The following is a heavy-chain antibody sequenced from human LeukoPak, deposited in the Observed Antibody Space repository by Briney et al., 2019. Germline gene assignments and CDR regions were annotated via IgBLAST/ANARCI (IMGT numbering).Heavy chain of an antibody. Sequence: ASVKVSCKASGYTFTAYGISWVRQAPGQGLEWMGWISAYNGNTNYAQKLQGRVTMTTDTSTSTAYMELRSLRSDDTAVYYCAVMNYGSGSFVGDIWGQGTMVTVSS. CDR3: AVMNYGSGSFVGDI. V-gene: IGHV1-18*01. J-gene: IGHJ3*02. CDR1: GYTFTAYG. CDR2: ISAYNGNT. D-gene: IGHD3-10*01.